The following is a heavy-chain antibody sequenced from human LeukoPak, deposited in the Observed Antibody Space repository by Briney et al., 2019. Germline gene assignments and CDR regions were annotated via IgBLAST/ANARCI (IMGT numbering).Heavy chain of an antibody. CDR2: IKPDGSDK. CDR1: GFTFSTYW. Sequence: PGGSLRLSCVGSGFTFSTYWVNWVRQAPGKGLEWVANIKPDGSDKYYVDSARGRSTVSRDNAKNSAFLQMNSLRAEDTAIYYCATISAQTFDIWGQGTLVSVSS. V-gene: IGHV3-7*01. D-gene: IGHD5-24*01. CDR3: ATISAQTFDI. J-gene: IGHJ3*02.